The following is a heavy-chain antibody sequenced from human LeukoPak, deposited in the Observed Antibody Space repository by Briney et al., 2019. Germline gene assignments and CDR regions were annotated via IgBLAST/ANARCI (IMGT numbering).Heavy chain of an antibody. CDR1: GGSISSGGYS. J-gene: IGHJ4*02. Sequence: SQTLSLTCAVSGGSISSGGYSWSWIRQPPGKGLEWIGYIYHSESTSYNPSLKSRVTMSVDRSKNQFSLKLTSVTAADTAVYYCASGCGSGSYSTLDYWGQGTLVTVSS. V-gene: IGHV4-30-2*01. D-gene: IGHD3-10*01. CDR3: ASGCGSGSYSTLDY. CDR2: IYHSEST.